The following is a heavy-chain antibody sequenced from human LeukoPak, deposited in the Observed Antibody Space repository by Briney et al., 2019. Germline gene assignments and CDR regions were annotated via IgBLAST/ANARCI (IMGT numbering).Heavy chain of an antibody. J-gene: IGHJ5*02. CDR3: ARAGTYSGYKVFDN. Sequence: GGSLRLSCAASRFIFSNYYMSWIRQTPGKGLEWIANIGADGSSEYYAESAKGRFTSSRENARNSLFLQMNSLRVEDTAVYFCARAGTYSGYKVFDNWGQGTLVTVS. D-gene: IGHD5-12*01. CDR2: IGADGSSE. CDR1: RFIFSNYY. V-gene: IGHV3-11*01.